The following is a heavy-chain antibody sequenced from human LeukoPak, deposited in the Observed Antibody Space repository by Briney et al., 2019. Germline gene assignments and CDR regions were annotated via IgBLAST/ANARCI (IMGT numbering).Heavy chain of an antibody. Sequence: SEILSLTCSVSGGSISDFYWSWIRQPAGKGLEWIGRIYTSGSTNSNPSLKSRVTMSLDASKNQFSLELSSVTAADTSVYYCARHYLGTPIAPAGSPHLFDYWGQGTLVTVSS. D-gene: IGHD6-13*01. CDR1: GGSISDFY. CDR2: IYTSGST. J-gene: IGHJ4*02. CDR3: ARHYLGTPIAPAGSPHLFDY. V-gene: IGHV4-4*07.